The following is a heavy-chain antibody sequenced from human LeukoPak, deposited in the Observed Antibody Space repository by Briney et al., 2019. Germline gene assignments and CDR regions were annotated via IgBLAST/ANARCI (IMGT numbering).Heavy chain of an antibody. CDR1: GFPLSSYD. CDR2: ISYDGSNK. V-gene: IGHV3-30*18. D-gene: IGHD5-24*01. J-gene: IGHJ4*02. Sequence: GGSLTLSCAASGFPLSSYDMHWVPQAPGRALEWVTVISYDGSNKYYADSVKGRFAIPRDNSKNTLYRQMNSLRAEDTAVYYCAKEVPGPVWLPYFDYWGQGTLVTASS. CDR3: AKEVPGPVWLPYFDY.